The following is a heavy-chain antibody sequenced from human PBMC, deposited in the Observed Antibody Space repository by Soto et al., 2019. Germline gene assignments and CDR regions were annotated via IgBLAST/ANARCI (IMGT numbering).Heavy chain of an antibody. J-gene: IGHJ6*02. D-gene: IGHD3-10*01. CDR2: IIPLFGTT. CDR3: AAELGFGKLSVV. CDR1: GDTFKNCV. Sequence: QVQVVQSGVEVRRPGSSVKVSCKASGDTFKNCVISWVRQAPGQGLEWRGGIIPLFGTTDFGQRFQARLTITTDESTTTAYMELSRLRSEGTATYYCAAELGFGKLSVVWGQGTTVIVSS. V-gene: IGHV1-69*01.